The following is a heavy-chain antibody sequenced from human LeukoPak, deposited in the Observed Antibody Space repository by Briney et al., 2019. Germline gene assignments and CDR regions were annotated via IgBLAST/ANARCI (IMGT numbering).Heavy chain of an antibody. CDR3: AKDISGSGEIDY. CDR1: GFTFDDYA. J-gene: IGHJ4*02. D-gene: IGHD3-10*01. V-gene: IGHV3-9*01. CDR2: ISWNSGSI. Sequence: GGSLRLSCAASGFTFDDYAMHWVRQAPGKGLEWVSGISWNSGSIGYADSVKGRSTISRDNAKNSLYLQMNSLRAEDTALYYCAKDISGSGEIDYWGQGTLVTVSS.